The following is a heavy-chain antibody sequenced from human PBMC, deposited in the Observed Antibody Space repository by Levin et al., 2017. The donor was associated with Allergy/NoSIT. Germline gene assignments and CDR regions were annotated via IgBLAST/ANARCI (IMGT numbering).Heavy chain of an antibody. J-gene: IGHJ4*02. CDR2: ISGSGAST. CDR1: GFTFISYA. V-gene: IGHV3-23*01. D-gene: IGHD4-17*01. Sequence: PGGSLRLSCAASGFTFISYAMSWVRQAPGKVLAWVSFISGSGASTYYADSVKGRFTISRDNSKNTLYLQMNSLRSDDTAVYYCANWKGYGDFLGPLDYWGQGTLVTVSS. CDR3: ANWKGYGDFLGPLDY.